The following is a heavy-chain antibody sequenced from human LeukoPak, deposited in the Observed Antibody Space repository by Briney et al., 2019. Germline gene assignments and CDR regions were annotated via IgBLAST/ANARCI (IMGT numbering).Heavy chain of an antibody. D-gene: IGHD7-27*01. V-gene: IGHV1-18*04. CDR1: GYTFTVNS. CDR3: ARQASGNWFDR. J-gene: IGHJ5*02. Sequence: ASVTVSCTASGYTFTVNSMHWVRQAPGEGLEWMGWISGYNGNTNYAQKLQGRVAMTTDTSTSTANMELRSLRSDDTAVYYCARQASGNWFDRWGQGTLVTVSS. CDR2: ISGYNGNT.